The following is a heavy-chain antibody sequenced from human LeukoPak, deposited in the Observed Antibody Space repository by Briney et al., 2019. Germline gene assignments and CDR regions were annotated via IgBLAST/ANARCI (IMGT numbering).Heavy chain of an antibody. V-gene: IGHV7-4-1*02. Sequence: GASVKVSCTASGYTFTSYAMNWVRRAPGQGLEWMGWINTNTGNPTYAQGFTGRFVFSLDTSVSTAYLQISSLKAEDTAVYYCARPDTYYDFWSGLPWDYYYYYGMDVWGQGTTVTVSS. CDR1: GYTFTSYA. CDR2: INTNTGNP. CDR3: ARPDTYYDFWSGLPWDYYYYYGMDV. J-gene: IGHJ6*02. D-gene: IGHD3-3*01.